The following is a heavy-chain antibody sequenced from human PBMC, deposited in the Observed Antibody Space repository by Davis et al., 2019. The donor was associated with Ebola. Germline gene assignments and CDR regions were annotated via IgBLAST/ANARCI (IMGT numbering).Heavy chain of an antibody. V-gene: IGHV3-23*01. D-gene: IGHD3-3*01. CDR3: ARERFLEWSGYFDY. Sequence: GESLKISCAASGFTFNTYAMSWVRQAPGKGLEWVSAISGSGGSTYYADSVKGRFTISRDNAKNSLYLQMNSLRAEDTAVYYCARERFLEWSGYFDYWGQGTLVTVSS. CDR2: ISGSGGST. J-gene: IGHJ4*02. CDR1: GFTFNTYA.